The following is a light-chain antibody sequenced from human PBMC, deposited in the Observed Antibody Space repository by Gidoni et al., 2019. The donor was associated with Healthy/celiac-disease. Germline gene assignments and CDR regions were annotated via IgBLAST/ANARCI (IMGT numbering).Light chain of an antibody. J-gene: IGKJ4*01. Sequence: DIVLTQSPATLSLSPWERATLSCRASQSVSSYLAWYQQKPGQAPRLLIYDASNRATGIPARFSGSGSGTDFTLTISSLEPEDFAVYYCQQRSNWLTFGGGTKVEIK. V-gene: IGKV3-11*01. CDR3: QQRSNWLT. CDR1: QSVSSY. CDR2: DAS.